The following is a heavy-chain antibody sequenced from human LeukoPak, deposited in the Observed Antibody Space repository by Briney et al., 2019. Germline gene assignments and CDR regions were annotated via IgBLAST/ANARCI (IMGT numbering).Heavy chain of an antibody. V-gene: IGHV3-53*01. CDR3: AREFGQMVRGVSPDDAFDI. D-gene: IGHD3-10*01. CDR2: IYSGGST. Sequence: GGSLRLSCAASGFTVSSNYMSWVRQAPGKGLEWVSVIYSGGSTYYADSVKGRFTISRDNSKNTLYLQMNSLRAEDTAVYYCAREFGQMVRGVSPDDAFDIWGQGTMVTVSS. J-gene: IGHJ3*02. CDR1: GFTVSSNY.